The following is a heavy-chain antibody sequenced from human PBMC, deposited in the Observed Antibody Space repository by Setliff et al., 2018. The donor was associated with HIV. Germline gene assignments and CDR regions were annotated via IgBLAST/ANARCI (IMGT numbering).Heavy chain of an antibody. CDR3: ARQPGRAAMGRENYYYYYMDV. CDR1: GYTSTSYD. J-gene: IGHJ6*03. V-gene: IGHV1-8*01. D-gene: IGHD2-2*01. Sequence: ASVKVSCKASGYTSTSYDINWVRQATGQGLEWMGWMNPDSGNTGSAQNFQGRLTITWNTSISTAYMELGSLGFDDTAMYYCARQPGRAAMGRENYYYYYMDVWGKGTTVTVSS. CDR2: MNPDSGNT.